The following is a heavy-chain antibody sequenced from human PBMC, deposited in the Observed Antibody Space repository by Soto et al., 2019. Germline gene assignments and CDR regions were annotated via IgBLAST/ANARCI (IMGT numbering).Heavy chain of an antibody. CDR3: AMSGYSYGYAYYYYGMDV. D-gene: IGHD5-18*01. V-gene: IGHV3-21*01. CDR1: GFTCSSYS. Sequence: TGGSLRLSCAASGFTCSSYSMNWVRQAPGKGLEWVSSISSSSSYIYYADSVKGRFTISRDNAKNSLYLQMNSLRAEDTAVYYCAMSGYSYGYAYYYYGMDVWGQGTTVTVSS. CDR2: ISSSSSYI. J-gene: IGHJ6*02.